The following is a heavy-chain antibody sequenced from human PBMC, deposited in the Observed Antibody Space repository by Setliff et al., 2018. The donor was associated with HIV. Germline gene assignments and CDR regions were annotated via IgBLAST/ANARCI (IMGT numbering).Heavy chain of an antibody. J-gene: IGHJ4*02. Sequence: ASVKVSCKASGYTFTDYFIRWVRQAPGQGLEWMGWISASGDAKSAQKFQGRVTLTTDTMSTTAYMELRSLSAEDTAVYYCAREAYRLPWIDNWGQGTLVTVSS. CDR2: ISASGDA. CDR1: GYTFTDYF. D-gene: IGHD1-1*01. CDR3: AREAYRLPWIDN. V-gene: IGHV1-18*04.